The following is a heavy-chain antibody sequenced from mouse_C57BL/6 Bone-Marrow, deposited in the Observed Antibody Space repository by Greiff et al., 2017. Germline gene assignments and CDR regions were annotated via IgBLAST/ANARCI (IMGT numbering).Heavy chain of an antibody. V-gene: IGHV1-7*01. J-gene: IGHJ1*03. CDR2: INPSSGYT. Sequence: VQLHQSGAELAKPGASVQLSCKASGYTFTSYWMHWVKQRPGQGLEWIGYINPSSGYTKYNQKFKDKATLTADKSSSTAYMQLSSLTYEDSAVYYCAKVVSSHWYFDVWGTGTTVTVSS. CDR3: AKVVSSHWYFDV. CDR1: GYTFTSYW. D-gene: IGHD1-1*01.